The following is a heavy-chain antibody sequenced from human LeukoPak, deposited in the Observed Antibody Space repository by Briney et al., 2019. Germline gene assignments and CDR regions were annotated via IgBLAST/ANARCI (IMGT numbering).Heavy chain of an antibody. V-gene: IGHV3-30*18. J-gene: IGHJ3*02. D-gene: IGHD7-27*01. CDR2: ISYDGKHK. Sequence: GRSLRLSCAASGFTFSSSAMHWVRQPPGKGLEWVAVISYDGKHKYFADSAKGRFTISRDNSRNTLYLQLNSLKADDTAVYYCAKDRDWGTAFDIWGQGTMVTVSS. CDR3: AKDRDWGTAFDI. CDR1: GFTFSSSA.